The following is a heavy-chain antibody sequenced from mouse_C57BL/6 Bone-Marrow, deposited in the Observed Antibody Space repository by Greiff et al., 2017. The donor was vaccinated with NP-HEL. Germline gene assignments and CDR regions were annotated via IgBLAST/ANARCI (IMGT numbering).Heavy chain of an antibody. D-gene: IGHD2-5*01. V-gene: IGHV2-6*01. CDR2: IWGVGST. CDR1: GFSLTSYG. J-gene: IGHJ3*01. Sequence: VHLVESGPGLVAPSQSLSITCTVSGFSLTSYGVDWVRQSPGKGLEWLGVIWGVGSTNYNSALKSRLSISKDNSKSQVFLKMNSLQTDDTAMYYCASDYYSNPWFAYWGQGTLVTVSA. CDR3: ASDYYSNPWFAY.